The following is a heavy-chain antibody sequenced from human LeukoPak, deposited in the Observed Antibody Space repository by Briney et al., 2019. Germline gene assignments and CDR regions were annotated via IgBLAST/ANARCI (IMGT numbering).Heavy chain of an antibody. CDR2: IKEDGSEK. J-gene: IGHJ3*02. CDR1: GFTLSNYW. V-gene: IGHV3-7*01. CDR3: ARDGNYYDSSGCYDGFDI. Sequence: GGSLRLSCAASGFTLSNYWMTWVRQAPGKGLEWVANIKEDGSEKYYVDSAKGRFTISRDNAKKSLYLQMNSLRAEDTAVYYCARDGNYYDSSGCYDGFDIWGQGTMVTVSS. D-gene: IGHD3-22*01.